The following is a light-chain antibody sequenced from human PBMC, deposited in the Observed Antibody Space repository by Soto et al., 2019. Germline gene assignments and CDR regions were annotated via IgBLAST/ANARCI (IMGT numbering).Light chain of an antibody. CDR3: SSYTSSSTLYV. J-gene: IGLJ1*01. Sequence: SVVTQPAPVSGAPGQSITISCPGTSSDFGGYNYVSWYQQHPGKAPKLMIYDVSNRPSGVSNRFSGSKSGNTASLTISGLQAEDEADYYCSSYTSSSTLYVFGTGTKVTVL. CDR2: DVS. CDR1: SSDFGGYNY. V-gene: IGLV2-14*01.